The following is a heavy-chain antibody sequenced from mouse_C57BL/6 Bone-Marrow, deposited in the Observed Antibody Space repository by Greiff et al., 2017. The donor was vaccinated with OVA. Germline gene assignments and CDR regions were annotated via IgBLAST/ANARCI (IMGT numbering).Heavy chain of an antibody. Sequence: VKVVESGPGLVQPSQSLSITCTVSGFSLTSYGVHWVRQSPGKGLEWLGVIWSGGSTDYNAAFISRLSISKDNSKSQVFFKMNSLQADDTAIYYCARGEGWLPVDYWGQGTTLTVSS. CDR3: ARGEGWLPVDY. J-gene: IGHJ2*01. CDR1: GFSLTSYG. D-gene: IGHD2-2*01. V-gene: IGHV2-2*01. CDR2: IWSGGST.